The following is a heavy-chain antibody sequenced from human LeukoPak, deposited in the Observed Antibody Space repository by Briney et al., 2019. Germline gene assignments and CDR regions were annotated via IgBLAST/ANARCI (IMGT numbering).Heavy chain of an antibody. CDR1: GGSISSYC. D-gene: IGHD6-19*01. CDR2: IYTSGST. Sequence: SETLSLTCTVSGGSISSYCWSWIRQPAGKGLEWIGRIYTSGSTNYNPSLKSRVTMSVDTSKNQFSLKLSSVTAADTAVYYCARGGGSSGWSLFDYWGQGTLVTVSS. V-gene: IGHV4-4*07. CDR3: ARGGGSSGWSLFDY. J-gene: IGHJ4*02.